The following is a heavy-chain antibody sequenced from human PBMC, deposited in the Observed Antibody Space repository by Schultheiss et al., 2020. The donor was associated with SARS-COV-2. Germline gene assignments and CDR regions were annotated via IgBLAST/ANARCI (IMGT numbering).Heavy chain of an antibody. CDR2: IWYDGSNK. J-gene: IGHJ5*02. V-gene: IGHV3-30*04. D-gene: IGHD3-3*01. CDR3: ARDLGEIENYHFWSGYYLGWFDP. Sequence: GGSLRLSCATSGFPFQNYAVHWVRQAPGKGLEWVAVIWYDGSNKYYADSVKGRFTISRDNSKNTLYLQMNSLRAEDTAVYYCARDLGEIENYHFWSGYYLGWFDPWGQGTLVTVSS. CDR1: GFPFQNYA.